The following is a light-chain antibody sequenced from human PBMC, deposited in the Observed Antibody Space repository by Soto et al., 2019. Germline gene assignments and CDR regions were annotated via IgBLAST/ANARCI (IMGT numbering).Light chain of an antibody. Sequence: EIVMTQSPATLSVSPGERATLSCRASQSVGSTLAWFQQKPGQAPRLLIYGASTRATGVPARFSGSGSGTEFTLSISSLQAEDFAVYYCQQYGHWPPLTFGQGTKVEIK. CDR2: GAS. J-gene: IGKJ1*01. CDR1: QSVGST. CDR3: QQYGHWPPLT. V-gene: IGKV3-15*01.